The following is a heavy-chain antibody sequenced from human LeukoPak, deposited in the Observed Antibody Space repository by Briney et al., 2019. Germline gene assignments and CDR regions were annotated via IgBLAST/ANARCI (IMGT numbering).Heavy chain of an antibody. CDR1: GGSISSSNW. CDR2: IYHSGST. Sequence: PSETLSLTCAVSGGSISSSNWWSWVLQPPGKGLEWIGEIYHSGSTNYNPSLKSRVTISVDKSKNQFSLKLSSVTAADTAVYYCAREPKSSGWYFDYWGHGTLVTVSS. D-gene: IGHD6-19*01. CDR3: AREPKSSGWYFDY. V-gene: IGHV4-4*02. J-gene: IGHJ4*01.